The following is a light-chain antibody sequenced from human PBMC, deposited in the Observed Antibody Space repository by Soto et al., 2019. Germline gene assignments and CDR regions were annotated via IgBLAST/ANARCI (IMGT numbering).Light chain of an antibody. CDR3: QQYTYPST. CDR1: QTISTW. V-gene: IGKV1-5*01. Sequence: DTPMTQSPSTVSASVGDRVTITCRASQTISTWLAWYQQRPGKAPKLLIYEVSTLESGVPSRFSGSGSGTQFTLTISSLQPDDFGTYYCQQYTYPSTFGQGTKVEIK. CDR2: EVS. J-gene: IGKJ1*01.